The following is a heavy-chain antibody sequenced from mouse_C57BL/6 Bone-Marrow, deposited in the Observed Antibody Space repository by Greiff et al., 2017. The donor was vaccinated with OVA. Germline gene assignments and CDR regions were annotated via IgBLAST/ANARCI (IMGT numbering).Heavy chain of an antibody. CDR3: APSYDGYPAWFAY. Sequence: QVHVKQPGAELVKPGASVKLSCKASGYTFTSYWMHWVKQRPGRGLEWIGRIDPNSGGTKYNEKFKSKATLTVDKPSSTAYMQLSSLTSEDSAVYYCAPSYDGYPAWFAYWGQGTLVTVSA. D-gene: IGHD2-3*01. CDR2: IDPNSGGT. CDR1: GYTFTSYW. V-gene: IGHV1-72*01. J-gene: IGHJ3*01.